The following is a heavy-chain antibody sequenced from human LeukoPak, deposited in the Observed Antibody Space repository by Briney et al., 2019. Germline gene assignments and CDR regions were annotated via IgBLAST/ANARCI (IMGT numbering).Heavy chain of an antibody. CDR2: IWYDGSNK. CDR1: GFTFSSYG. V-gene: IGHV3-33*01. D-gene: IGHD3-10*01. Sequence: PGRSLRLSCAASGFTFSSYGMHWVRQAPGKGLEWVAVIWYDGSNKYYADSVKGRFTISRDNSKNTLYLQMNSLRAEDTAVYYCASHTMVRGVVGYYWGQGTLVTVSS. J-gene: IGHJ4*02. CDR3: ASHTMVRGVVGYY.